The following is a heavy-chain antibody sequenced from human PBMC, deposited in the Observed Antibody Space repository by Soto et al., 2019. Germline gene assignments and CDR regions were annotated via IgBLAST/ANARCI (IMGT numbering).Heavy chain of an antibody. V-gene: IGHV1-8*01. CDR2: MNPNNGDT. Sequence: QVQVVQSGAEVKKPGASVKVSCKASGYTFTSFDINWVRQATGQGLEWVGWMNPNNGDTGSAQKFQGRVTMTRDTSITTDYMELSSLRSEDTAVYYCARGDAAGFDFWGQGTLVTVSS. J-gene: IGHJ4*02. D-gene: IGHD2-15*01. CDR3: ARGDAAGFDF. CDR1: GYTFTSFD.